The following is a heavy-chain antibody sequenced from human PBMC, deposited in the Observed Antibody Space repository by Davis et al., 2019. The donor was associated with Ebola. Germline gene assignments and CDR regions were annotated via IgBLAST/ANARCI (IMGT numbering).Heavy chain of an antibody. CDR2: INAGNGNT. J-gene: IGHJ5*02. Sequence: ASVKVSCKASGYTFTGYYMHWVRQAPGQGLEWMGWINAGNGNTKYSQKFQGRVTITRDTSASTAYMELSSLRSEDTAVCYCAREAGVDSSSWYRVNWFDPWGQGTLVTVSS. CDR1: GYTFTGYY. V-gene: IGHV1-3*01. D-gene: IGHD6-13*01. CDR3: AREAGVDSSSWYRVNWFDP.